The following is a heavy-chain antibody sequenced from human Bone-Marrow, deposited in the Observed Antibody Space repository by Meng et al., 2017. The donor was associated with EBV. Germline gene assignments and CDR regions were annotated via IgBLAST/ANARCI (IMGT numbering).Heavy chain of an antibody. J-gene: IGHJ4*02. D-gene: IGHD1-1*01. CDR2: ISSSGSTI. Sequence: QWEWVGVGGGLVKPGGSLRLSCEASGFTFSDYYMSWIRQAPGKGLEWVSYISSSGSTIYYADSVKGRFTISRDNAKNSLYLQMNSLRAEDTAVYYCARDQVGETGTTEFDYWGQGTLVTVSS. V-gene: IGHV3-11*01. CDR1: GFTFSDYY. CDR3: ARDQVGETGTTEFDY.